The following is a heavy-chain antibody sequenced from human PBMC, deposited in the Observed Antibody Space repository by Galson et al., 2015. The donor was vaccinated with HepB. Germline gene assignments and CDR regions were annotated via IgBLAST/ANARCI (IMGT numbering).Heavy chain of an antibody. J-gene: IGHJ5*02. CDR3: ARDQVVYNSSPFRWFDP. V-gene: IGHV1-18*01. CDR2: ISTYNGNT. CDR1: GYIFTIYG. Sequence: SVKVSCKASGYIFTIYGITWVRQAPGQGLEWMGWISTYNGNTNYAPKLQGRVTMTTDTSTTTAYMELRSLTFDDTAMYYCARDQVVYNSSPFRWFDPWGQGTLVTVSS. D-gene: IGHD2/OR15-2a*01.